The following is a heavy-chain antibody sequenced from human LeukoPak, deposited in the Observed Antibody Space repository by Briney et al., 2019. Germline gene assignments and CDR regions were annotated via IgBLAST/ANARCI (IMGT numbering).Heavy chain of an antibody. CDR1: GYTFTDYF. D-gene: IGHD2-2*01. CDR2: INPNSGGT. CDR3: ARGAQYPYATSY. V-gene: IGHV1-2*02. J-gene: IGHJ4*02. Sequence: GASVKVSCKASGYTFTDYFMYWVRQAPGQGLEWMGWINPNSGGTNYAQKFQGRVTMTRDTSISTAYMELSRLRSDDTAVYYCARGAQYPYATSYWGQGTLVTVSS.